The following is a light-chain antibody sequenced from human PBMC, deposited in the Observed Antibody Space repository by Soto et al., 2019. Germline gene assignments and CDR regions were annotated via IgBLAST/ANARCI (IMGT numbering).Light chain of an antibody. CDR1: QSISNY. CDR3: LQHNSYPIT. Sequence: IQMTQSPSSLSAFVGDRVTITCRASQSISNYLNWYQQKPGKAPKLLIYAASSLQSGVPSRFSGSGSGTDFTLTISSLQPEDFATYYCLQHNSYPITFGPGTKVDIK. J-gene: IGKJ3*01. V-gene: IGKV1-17*01. CDR2: AAS.